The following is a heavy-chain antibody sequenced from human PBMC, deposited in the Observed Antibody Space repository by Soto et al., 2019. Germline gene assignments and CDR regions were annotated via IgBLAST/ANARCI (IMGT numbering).Heavy chain of an antibody. J-gene: IGHJ4*02. CDR3: AREGGYDFWCAYDFDY. CDR1: GFTFSSYG. D-gene: IGHD3-3*01. CDR2: IWYDGSNK. Sequence: QVQLVESGGGVVQPGRSLRLSCAASGFTFSSYGMHWVRQAPGKGLEWVAVIWYDGSNKYYADSVKGRFTISRDNSKNXLYLQMKILRAEDTVVYYCAREGGYDFWCAYDFDYRGQGTLVTVS. V-gene: IGHV3-33*01.